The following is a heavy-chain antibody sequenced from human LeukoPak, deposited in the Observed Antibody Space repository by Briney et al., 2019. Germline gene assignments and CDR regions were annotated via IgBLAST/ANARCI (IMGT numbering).Heavy chain of an antibody. CDR3: ARGKYGGYFIDY. V-gene: IGHV3-74*01. CDR2: IKPDGSDT. Sequence: GGSLRLSCGASGFTFTTHWIHWVRQAPGKGLVWVSRIKPDGSDTNYADSVKGRFTISRDNAKNTVYLQMNSLKAEDTAVYYCARGKYGGYFIDYWGQGTLVTVSS. J-gene: IGHJ4*02. D-gene: IGHD5-12*01. CDR1: GFTFTTHW.